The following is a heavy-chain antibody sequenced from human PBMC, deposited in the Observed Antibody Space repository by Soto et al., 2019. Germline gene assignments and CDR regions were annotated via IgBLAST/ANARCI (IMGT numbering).Heavy chain of an antibody. CDR2: ISAYNGNT. CDR1: GYTFTSYG. Sequence: QVQLVQSGAEVKKPGASVKVSCKASGYTFTSYGISWVRQAPGRGLEWMGWISAYNGNTNYAQKLQGRVTMTTDTSTSTAYMELRSLRSDDTAVYSCAAPNDLDYYYGMDVWGQGTTVTVSS. CDR3: AAPNDLDYYYGMDV. J-gene: IGHJ6*02. D-gene: IGHD1-1*01. V-gene: IGHV1-18*01.